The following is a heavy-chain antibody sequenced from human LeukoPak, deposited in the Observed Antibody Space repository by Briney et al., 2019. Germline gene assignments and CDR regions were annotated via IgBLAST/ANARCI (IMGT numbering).Heavy chain of an antibody. J-gene: IGHJ4*02. CDR2: IISSSGDT. CDR1: GFTFSNFA. CDR3: VKEAYDYIEMGYFDY. Sequence: GGSLRLSCVASGFTFSNFAMSWVRQAPGKGLEWVSLIISSSGDTFYADSVKGRFSISRDNSKNRLYLQMNSLRAEDTALYYCVKEAYDYIEMGYFDYWGQGTLVTVSS. V-gene: IGHV3-23*01. D-gene: IGHD5-12*01.